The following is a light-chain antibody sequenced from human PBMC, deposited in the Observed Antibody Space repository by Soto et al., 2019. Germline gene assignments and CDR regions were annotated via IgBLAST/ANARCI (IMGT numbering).Light chain of an antibody. J-gene: IGKJ3*01. CDR2: AAS. Sequence: DIQMTQSPSSLSASVGDRVTITCRSSQYISNSLAWYQQKPGKVPKLLMHAASTLLSGVPSRFSGSGSGTDFTLTISSLQPEDFALYYCQHRSNWPPFTFGPGTKVDIK. CDR1: QYISNS. CDR3: QHRSNWPPFT. V-gene: IGKV1-27*01.